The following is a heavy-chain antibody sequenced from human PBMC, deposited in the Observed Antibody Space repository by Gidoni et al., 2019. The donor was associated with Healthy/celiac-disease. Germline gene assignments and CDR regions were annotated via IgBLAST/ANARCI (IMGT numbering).Heavy chain of an antibody. CDR1: GGSISSYY. D-gene: IGHD3-3*01. CDR3: ARTYYDFWSGYYHFDY. J-gene: IGHJ4*02. CDR2: IYYSGST. V-gene: IGHV4-59*01. Sequence: QVQLQESGPGLVKPSETLSLTCTASGGSISSYYWSWIRQPPGKGLEWIGYIYYSGSTNYNPSLKSRVTISVDTSKNQFSLKLSSVTAADTAVYYCARTYYDFWSGYYHFDYWGQGTLVTVSS.